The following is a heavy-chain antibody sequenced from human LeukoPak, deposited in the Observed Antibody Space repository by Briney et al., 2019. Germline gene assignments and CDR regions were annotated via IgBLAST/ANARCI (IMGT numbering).Heavy chain of an antibody. V-gene: IGHV3-64*01. J-gene: IGHJ6*02. CDR2: ISSDGINT. CDR1: GFTFNTYS. Sequence: GGSLGLSCAASGFTFNTYSMHWVRQAPGKGLEYVSGISSDGINTYHANSVKGRCTISRDNSKNTLYLYMGSLRGDDMAVYYCARDDPRTRPKCGMDVWVQGTT. D-gene: IGHD1-14*01. CDR3: ARDDPRTRPKCGMDV.